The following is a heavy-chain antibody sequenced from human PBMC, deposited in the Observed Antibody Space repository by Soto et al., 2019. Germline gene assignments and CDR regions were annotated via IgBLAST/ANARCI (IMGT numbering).Heavy chain of an antibody. CDR3: ARDPNIVLVPAALRSYYYYYGMDV. CDR2: ISYDGSKK. CDR1: GFTFSAYA. D-gene: IGHD2-2*01. Sequence: GGSLRLSCAASGFTFSAYAMNWVRQAPGKGLEWVAVISYDGSKKYYADSVMGRFTISRDNSKNTVYLQMNSLRAEDTAVYYCARDPNIVLVPAALRSYYYYYGMDVWGQGTTVTVSS. V-gene: IGHV3-30-3*01. J-gene: IGHJ6*02.